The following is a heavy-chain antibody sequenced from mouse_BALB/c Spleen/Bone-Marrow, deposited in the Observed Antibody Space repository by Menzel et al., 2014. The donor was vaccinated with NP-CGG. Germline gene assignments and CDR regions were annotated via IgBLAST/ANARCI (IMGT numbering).Heavy chain of an antibody. V-gene: IGHV4-1*02. J-gene: IGHJ2*01. CDR3: ARGYYCGHLDY. CDR2: INPDSSTI. Sequence: EVQLVEPGGGLVQPGGSLKLSCAASGFDFSRYWMSWVRQAPGKGLEWIGEINPDSSTINYTPSLKDKFIISRDNAKNTLFLQMSKVRSEDTALYYCARGYYCGHLDYWGQGTTLTVSS. CDR1: GFDFSRYW. D-gene: IGHD2-3*01.